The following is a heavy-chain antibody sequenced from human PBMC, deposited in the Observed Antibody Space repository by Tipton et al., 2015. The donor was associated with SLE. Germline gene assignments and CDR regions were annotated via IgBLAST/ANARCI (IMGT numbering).Heavy chain of an antibody. Sequence: TLSLTCTVSGGSINSFYWTWVRQPAGKGLEWIGHFHSSGILNYNPSLKSGVTMSGDTSKNQLSLKLNAVTAADTAVYYCARTAVLAAIMMDVWGQGTTVTVSS. D-gene: IGHD3-3*02. V-gene: IGHV4-4*07. J-gene: IGHJ6*02. CDR1: GGSINSFY. CDR3: ARTAVLAAIMMDV. CDR2: FHSSGIL.